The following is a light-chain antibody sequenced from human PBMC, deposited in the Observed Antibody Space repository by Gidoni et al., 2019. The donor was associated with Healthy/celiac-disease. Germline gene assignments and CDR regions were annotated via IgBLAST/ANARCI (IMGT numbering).Light chain of an antibody. J-gene: IGKJ1*01. CDR3: QQSYSIPWT. CDR1: QRISSY. CDR2: AAS. V-gene: IGKV1-39*01. Sequence: DIQMTQSPSSLSASVGDRVPITCRASQRISSYLNWYQQKPGKAPKLLIYAASSLQSGVPSRFSGSGSGTDFTLTISSLQPEDFATYYCQQSYSIPWTFGQGTKVEIK.